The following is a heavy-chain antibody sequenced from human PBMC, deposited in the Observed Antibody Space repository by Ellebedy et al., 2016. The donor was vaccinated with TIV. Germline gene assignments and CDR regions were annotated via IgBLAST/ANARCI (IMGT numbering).Heavy chain of an antibody. D-gene: IGHD2-2*01. Sequence: GESLKISXAASGFTFSRHDMHWVRQATGKGLEWVSAIGTAGDTYYPGSVKGRFTISRDNAKNSLFLQMNSLRAEDTAVYYCAVGSTISCSSCYFDYWGQGALVTVSS. J-gene: IGHJ4*02. CDR2: IGTAGDT. CDR3: AVGSTISCSSCYFDY. V-gene: IGHV3-13*01. CDR1: GFTFSRHD.